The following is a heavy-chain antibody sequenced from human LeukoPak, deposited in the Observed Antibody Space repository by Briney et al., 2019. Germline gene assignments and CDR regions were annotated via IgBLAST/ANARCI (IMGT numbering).Heavy chain of an antibody. CDR3: ARGNYAGLQPYYFDY. CDR2: ISSSGSTI. D-gene: IGHD4-11*01. J-gene: IGHJ4*02. Sequence: GGSLRLSCAASGFTFSDYYMSWIRQAPGKGLEWVSYISSSGSTIYYADSVKGRFTISRDNAKNTLYLQMNSLRAEDTAVYYCARGNYAGLQPYYFDYWGQGTLVTVSS. V-gene: IGHV3-11*04. CDR1: GFTFSDYY.